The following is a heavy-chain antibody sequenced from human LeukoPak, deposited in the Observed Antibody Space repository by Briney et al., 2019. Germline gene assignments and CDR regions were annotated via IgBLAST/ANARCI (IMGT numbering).Heavy chain of an antibody. D-gene: IGHD6-13*01. J-gene: IGHJ4*02. CDR2: IKSEADGATT. CDR3: TTDTSSWTTYDC. Sequence: PGGSLRLSCAASGFIFSNVWMSWVRRAPGKGLEWVGRIKSEADGATTDYSTPVRGRFTISRDDSKSILYLQMNSLKTEDTAVYYCTTDTSSWTTYDCWGQGTLVTVSS. CDR1: GFIFSNVW. V-gene: IGHV3-15*01.